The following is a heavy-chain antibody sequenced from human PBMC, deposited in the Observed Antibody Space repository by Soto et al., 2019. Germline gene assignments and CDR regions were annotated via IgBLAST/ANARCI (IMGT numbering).Heavy chain of an antibody. Sequence: GGSLRLSCAASGFTFSSYWMHWVRQAPGKGLVWVSRINSDGSSTSYADSVKGRFTISRDNAKNTLYLQMNSLRAEDTAVYYCARESSSTPFANDAFDIWGQGTMVTVSS. V-gene: IGHV3-74*01. CDR3: ARESSSTPFANDAFDI. D-gene: IGHD1-1*01. CDR2: INSDGSST. CDR1: GFTFSSYW. J-gene: IGHJ3*02.